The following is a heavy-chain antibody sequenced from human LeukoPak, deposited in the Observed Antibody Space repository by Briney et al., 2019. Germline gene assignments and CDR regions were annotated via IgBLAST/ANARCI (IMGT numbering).Heavy chain of an antibody. D-gene: IGHD3-10*01. CDR2: IYYSGST. Sequence: PSETLSLTCTVSGGSISSYYWSWIRQPPGKGLGWIGYIYYSGSTNYKPSVKSRVTISVDTSKNQFSLKLSSVTAADTAVYYCARGGYYGSGNDFRFDPWGQGTLVTVSS. J-gene: IGHJ5*02. CDR3: ARGGYYGSGNDFRFDP. V-gene: IGHV4-59*01. CDR1: GGSISSYY.